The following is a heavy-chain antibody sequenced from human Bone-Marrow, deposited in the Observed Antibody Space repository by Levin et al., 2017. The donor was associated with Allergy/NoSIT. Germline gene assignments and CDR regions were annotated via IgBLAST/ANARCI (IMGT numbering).Heavy chain of an antibody. J-gene: IGHJ4*02. CDR3: ATDSSGYYYVVYDY. D-gene: IGHD3-22*01. V-gene: IGHV3-23*01. CDR2: ISGSGGST. CDR1: GFTFSSYA. Sequence: LSLTCAASGFTFSSYAMSWVRQAPGKGLEWVSAISGSGGSTYYADSVKGRFTISRDNSKNTLYLQMNSLRAEDTAVYYCATDSSGYYYVVYDYWGQGTLVTVSS.